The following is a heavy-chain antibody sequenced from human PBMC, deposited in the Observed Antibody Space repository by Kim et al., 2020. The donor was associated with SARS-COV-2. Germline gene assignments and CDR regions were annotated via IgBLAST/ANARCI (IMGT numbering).Heavy chain of an antibody. Sequence: SVKVSCKASGGTFSSYAISWVRQAPGQGLEWMGGIIPIFGTANYAQKFQGRVTITADESTSTAYMELSSLRSEDTAVYYCARDLWGSSSVPFHYYYGMDVWGQGTTVTVSS. CDR3: ARDLWGSSSVPFHYYYGMDV. V-gene: IGHV1-69*13. CDR2: IIPIFGTA. D-gene: IGHD6-6*01. J-gene: IGHJ6*02. CDR1: GGTFSSYA.